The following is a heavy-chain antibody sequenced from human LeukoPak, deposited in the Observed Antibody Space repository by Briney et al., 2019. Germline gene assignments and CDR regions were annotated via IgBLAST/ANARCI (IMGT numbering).Heavy chain of an antibody. Sequence: GGSLRLSCAASGFSFSSYAMSWVRQAPGKGLEWVSAISGSGGSTYYADSVKGRFTISRDNSKNTLYLQMNSLRAEDTAVYYCAKSWEISLAVAGSSTFDYWGQGTLVTVSS. CDR1: GFSFSSYA. J-gene: IGHJ4*02. V-gene: IGHV3-23*01. CDR3: AKSWEISLAVAGSSTFDY. CDR2: ISGSGGST. D-gene: IGHD6-19*01.